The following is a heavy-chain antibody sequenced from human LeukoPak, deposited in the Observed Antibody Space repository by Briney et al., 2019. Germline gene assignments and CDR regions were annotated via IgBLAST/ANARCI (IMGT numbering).Heavy chain of an antibody. J-gene: IGHJ4*02. CDR3: ARDPAFYCSGGSCYPY. CDR2: INPNSGGT. V-gene: IGHV1-2*02. CDR1: GYTFTGYY. D-gene: IGHD2-15*01. Sequence: GASVKVSCKASGYTFTGYYMHWVRQAPGQGLEWMGWINPNSGGTNYAQKFQGRVTMTRDTSISTAYMELSRLRSDDTAVYYCARDPAFYCSGGSCYPYWGQGTLFTVSS.